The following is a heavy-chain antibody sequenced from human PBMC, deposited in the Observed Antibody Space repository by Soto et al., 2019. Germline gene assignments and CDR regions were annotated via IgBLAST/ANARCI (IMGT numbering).Heavy chain of an antibody. CDR1: GGTFSSYA. Sequence: QVQLVQSGAEVKKPGSSVKVSCKASGGTFSSYAISWVRQAPGQGLEWMGGIIPIFGTANYAQKFQGRVTITAAEPPTTAYLELGSRGSEDTAVYYFGVVPAAILGGGIYYYYGMDVWGQGTTVTSP. D-gene: IGHD2-2*02. CDR3: GVVPAAILGGGIYYYYGMDV. V-gene: IGHV1-69*01. CDR2: IIPIFGTA. J-gene: IGHJ6*02.